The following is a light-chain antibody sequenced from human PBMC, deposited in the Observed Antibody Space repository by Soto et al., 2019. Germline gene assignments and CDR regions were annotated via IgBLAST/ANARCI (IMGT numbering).Light chain of an antibody. CDR3: LQSDTFPYT. V-gene: IGKV1D-12*01. CDR2: TAS. J-gene: IGKJ2*01. CDR1: QDIDRW. Sequence: DIQMTQSPSSVSASVGDRVIISCRASQDIDRWLAWFQHKPGKAPKLLISTASSLQSGVPSRFSGSGSGTDFTLTIVSLQFEDFATYYCLQSDTFPYTFGLGTKLEIK.